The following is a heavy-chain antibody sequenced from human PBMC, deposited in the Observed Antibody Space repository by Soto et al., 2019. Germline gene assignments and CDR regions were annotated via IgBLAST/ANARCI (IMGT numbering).Heavy chain of an antibody. D-gene: IGHD2-21*02. CDR3: ARGDIVVVTASYYYYGMDV. CDR1: GYTFTSYY. J-gene: IGHJ6*02. CDR2: INPSGGST. Sequence: RASVKVSCKASGYTFTSYYMHWVRQAPGQGLEWMGIINPSGGSTSYAQKFQGRVTMTRDTSTSTVYMELSSLRSEDTAVYYCARGDIVVVTASYYYYGMDVWGQGTTVTVSS. V-gene: IGHV1-46*01.